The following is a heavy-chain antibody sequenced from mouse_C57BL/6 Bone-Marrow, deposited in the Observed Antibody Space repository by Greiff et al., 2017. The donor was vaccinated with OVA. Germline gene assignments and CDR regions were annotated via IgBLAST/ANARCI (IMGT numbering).Heavy chain of an antibody. CDR3: ARSGSYFDY. V-gene: IGHV1-19*01. CDR1: GYTFTDYY. D-gene: IGHD1-3*01. CDR2: INPYNGGT. J-gene: IGHJ2*01. Sequence: VQLQQSGPVLVKPGASVKMSCKASGYTFTDYYMNWVKQSHGKSLEWIGVINPYNGGTSYNQKFKGKATLTVDKSSSTVYMELNSLTSEDSAVYYCARSGSYFDYWGQGTTLTVSS.